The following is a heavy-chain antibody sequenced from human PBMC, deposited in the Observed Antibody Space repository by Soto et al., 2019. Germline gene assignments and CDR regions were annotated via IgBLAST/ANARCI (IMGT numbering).Heavy chain of an antibody. CDR2: IKSETDGGTI. CDR3: TPLALKYNSDWYPLSD. V-gene: IGHV3-15*07. CDR1: GFTFSNVW. J-gene: IGHJ4*02. Sequence: VQLVESGGGLVKPGGSLRLSCAGSGFTFSNVWMNWVRQAPGKGLEWVGRIKSETDGGTIDYAAPVKGRFTISRDDSNNTLYLQMNSPKTEDTATYYCTPLALKYNSDWYPLSDWGQGTRVTVSS. D-gene: IGHD6-19*01.